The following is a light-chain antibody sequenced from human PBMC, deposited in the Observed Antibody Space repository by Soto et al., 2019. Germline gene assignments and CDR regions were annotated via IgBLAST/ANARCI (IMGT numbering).Light chain of an antibody. Sequence: EIVLTQSPGTLSLSPGERATLSCRASHSVSSTYLAWYQQKPGQAPRLLIYGASSRATGIPDGFSGSGSGTDFTLTIIRLEPEDFAVYYCQQYGSSPPYTFGQGTKLEIK. CDR3: QQYGSSPPYT. V-gene: IGKV3-20*01. J-gene: IGKJ2*01. CDR2: GAS. CDR1: HSVSSTY.